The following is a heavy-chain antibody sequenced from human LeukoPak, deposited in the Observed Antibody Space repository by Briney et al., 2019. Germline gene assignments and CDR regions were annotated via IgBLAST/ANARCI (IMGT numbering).Heavy chain of an antibody. CDR3: AKDFEGSYGY. Sequence: GGSLRLSCAASGFAFSSYAMSWVRQAPGKGLEWVSTISGSGGSTYYADSVRGRFTVSRDNSKNRLYLQMNSLRAEDTAVYYCAKDFEGSYGYWGLGPLVTVSS. CDR1: GFAFSSYA. CDR2: ISGSGGST. D-gene: IGHD3-9*01. V-gene: IGHV3-23*01. J-gene: IGHJ4*02.